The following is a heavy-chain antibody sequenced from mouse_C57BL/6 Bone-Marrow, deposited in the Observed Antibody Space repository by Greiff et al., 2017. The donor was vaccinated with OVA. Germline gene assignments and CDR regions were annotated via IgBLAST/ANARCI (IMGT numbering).Heavy chain of an antibody. Sequence: QVQLKQPGAELVMPGASVKLSCKASGYTFTSYCMHWVKQRPGQGLEWLGEIDTSGSYTNYNQQFKGKSTLTVDKSSSTAYMQLSSLTSEDAAVYDCARTYYSNSWFAYWGQGTLVTVSA. CDR3: ARTYYSNSWFAY. CDR1: GYTFTSYC. CDR2: IDTSGSYT. V-gene: IGHV1-69*01. D-gene: IGHD2-5*01. J-gene: IGHJ3*01.